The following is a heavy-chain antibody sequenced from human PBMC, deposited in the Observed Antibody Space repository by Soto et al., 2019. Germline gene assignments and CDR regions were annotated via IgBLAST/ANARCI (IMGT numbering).Heavy chain of an antibody. J-gene: IGHJ4*02. CDR2: IYYTGGT. Sequence: QVQLQESGPGLVKPSETLSLTCNVSGVTIRGYYWNWIRQPPGKTLEWIGSIYYTGGTNYNPSLKRRVTISVDTSTDHFSLKFNSLTAADTDVYYCASGTLSTIAAPDSWGQRTLVTVSS. V-gene: IGHV4-59*01. CDR1: GVTIRGYY. CDR3: ASGTLSTIAAPDS. D-gene: IGHD6-13*01.